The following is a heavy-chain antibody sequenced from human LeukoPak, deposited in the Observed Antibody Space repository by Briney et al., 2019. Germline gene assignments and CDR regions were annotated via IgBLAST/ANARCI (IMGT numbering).Heavy chain of an antibody. J-gene: IGHJ5*02. V-gene: IGHV5-51*01. Sequence: GESLKISCRGSGYIFTTYWIGWVRQMPGKGLEWMGIIYPGDSDTRYSPSFQGQVTISADKSISTAYLQWSSLKASDTAMYYCARHSRVAWFDPWGQGTLVTVSS. CDR1: GYIFTTYW. CDR3: ARHSRVAWFDP. CDR2: IYPGDSDT.